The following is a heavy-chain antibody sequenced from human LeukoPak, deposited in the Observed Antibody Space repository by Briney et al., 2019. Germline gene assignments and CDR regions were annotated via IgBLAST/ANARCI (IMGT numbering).Heavy chain of an antibody. CDR1: GFTFSSYG. J-gene: IGHJ4*02. CDR2: ISGSGGST. Sequence: PGGTLRLSCAASGFTFSSYGMSWVRQAPGKGLEWVSAISGSGGSTYYADSVKGRFTISRDNSKNTLYLQMNSLRAEDTAVYYCAKDRRSAPYGAYDYWGQGTLVTVSS. D-gene: IGHD4-17*01. V-gene: IGHV3-23*01. CDR3: AKDRRSAPYGAYDY.